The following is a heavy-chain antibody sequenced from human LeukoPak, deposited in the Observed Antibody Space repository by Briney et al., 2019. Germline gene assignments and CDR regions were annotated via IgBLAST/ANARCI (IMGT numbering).Heavy chain of an antibody. CDR3: ARHPTSGSYS. V-gene: IGHV4-38-2*01. Sequence: KPSEILSLTCAVSDYSISSGYYWGWIRQPPGKGLEWIGSIYHSGTTYCNPSLKSRVTISVDTSKNQFSLKLSSVTAADTAVYYCARHPTSGSYSWGQGTLVTVSS. D-gene: IGHD1-26*01. J-gene: IGHJ4*02. CDR1: DYSISSGYY. CDR2: IYHSGTT.